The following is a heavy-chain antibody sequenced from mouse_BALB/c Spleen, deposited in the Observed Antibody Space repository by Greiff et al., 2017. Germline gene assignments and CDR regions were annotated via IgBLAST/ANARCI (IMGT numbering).Heavy chain of an antibody. Sequence: EVQLVESGGGLVQPGGSRKLSCAASGFTFSSYGMHWVRQAPEKGLEWVAYISSGSSTIYYADTVKGRITISTDNPENTLFLHMTSLRSEDSAMSYCASYDYDGGFAYWGQGTLVTVSA. V-gene: IGHV5-17*02. CDR3: ASYDYDGGFAY. D-gene: IGHD2-4*01. J-gene: IGHJ3*01. CDR1: GFTFSSYG. CDR2: ISSGSSTI.